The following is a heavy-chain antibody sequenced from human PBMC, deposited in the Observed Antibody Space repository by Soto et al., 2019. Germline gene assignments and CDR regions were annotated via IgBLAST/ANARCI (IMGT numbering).Heavy chain of an antibody. J-gene: IGHJ4*02. V-gene: IGHV3-23*01. CDR2: ICASGDST. D-gene: IGHD4-17*01. CDR1: GFTFSSYA. Sequence: PGGALRLSCAASGFTFSSYAMSWVRPAPGKGLGWVSVICASGDSTYYADSVRGRFTISRDNSKNTLYLQMNSLRAEDTAVYYCAKDITTMTSRFDYWGQGTLVTVSS. CDR3: AKDITTMTSRFDY.